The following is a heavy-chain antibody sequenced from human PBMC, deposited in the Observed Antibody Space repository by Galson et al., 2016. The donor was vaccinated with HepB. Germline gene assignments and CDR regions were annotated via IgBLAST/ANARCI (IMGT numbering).Heavy chain of an antibody. Sequence: SLRLSCAASGFLFGDYYLTWIRQAPGKGLEWLSCISGSGYSIFYADSVKGRFTISRDNAKKSFYLQLNSLRAEEPAVYYCARVLLGIRGFDYGGQGTFVAVSS. J-gene: IGHJ4*02. V-gene: IGHV3-11*01. D-gene: IGHD3-10*01. CDR1: GFLFGDYY. CDR2: ISGSGYSI. CDR3: ARVLLGIRGFDY.